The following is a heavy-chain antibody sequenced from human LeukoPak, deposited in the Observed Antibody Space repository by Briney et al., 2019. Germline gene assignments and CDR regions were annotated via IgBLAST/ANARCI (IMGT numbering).Heavy chain of an antibody. CDR2: ISAYNGNT. CDR3: ARVITMVRGVFNWFDP. Sequence: ASVKVSCKASGYTFTSYGISWVRQAPGQGLEWMGWISAYNGNTNYAQKLQGRVTMTTDTSTSTAYMELRSLRSDDTAVYYCARVITMVRGVFNWFDPWGQGTLVTASS. V-gene: IGHV1-18*01. CDR1: GYTFTSYG. D-gene: IGHD3-10*01. J-gene: IGHJ5*02.